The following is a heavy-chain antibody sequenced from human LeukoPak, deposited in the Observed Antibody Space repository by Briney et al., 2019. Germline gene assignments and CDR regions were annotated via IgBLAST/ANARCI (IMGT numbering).Heavy chain of an antibody. CDR3: ASSIVVVTAIHDAFDI. V-gene: IGHV5-51*01. CDR1: GYSFTSYW. Sequence: GESLKISCKGSGYSFTSYWNGWVRQMPGKGLEWMGIIYPGDSDTRYSPSFQGQVTISADKSISTAYLQWSSLKASDTAMYYCASSIVVVTAIHDAFDIWGQGTMVTVSS. CDR2: IYPGDSDT. J-gene: IGHJ3*02. D-gene: IGHD2-21*02.